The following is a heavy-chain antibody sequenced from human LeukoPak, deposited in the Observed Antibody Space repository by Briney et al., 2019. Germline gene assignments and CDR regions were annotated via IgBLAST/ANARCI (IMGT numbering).Heavy chain of an antibody. CDR3: AKHWDY. V-gene: IGHV3-23*01. CDR2: IGGTGTDT. J-gene: IGHJ4*02. CDR1: GFTFSSYG. Sequence: GGSLRLSCAASGFTFSSYGMHWVRQAPGKGLEWVSSIGGTGTDTYYADSVKGRFTISRDNSKNTLYLQMNSLRAEDTAVYYCAKHWDYWGQGTLVTVSS.